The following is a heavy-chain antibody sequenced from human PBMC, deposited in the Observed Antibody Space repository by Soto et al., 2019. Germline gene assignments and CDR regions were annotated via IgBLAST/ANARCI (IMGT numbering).Heavy chain of an antibody. D-gene: IGHD3-10*01. CDR3: ASYMVRGAHFDY. Sequence: SETLSLTCPVSGGSISSGGYYWSWIRQHPGKGLGWIGYIYYSGSTYYNPSLKSRVTISVDTSKNQFSLKLSSVTAADTAAYYCASYMVRGAHFDYWGQGTLVTVSS. CDR1: GGSISSGGYY. J-gene: IGHJ4*02. CDR2: IYYSGST. V-gene: IGHV4-31*03.